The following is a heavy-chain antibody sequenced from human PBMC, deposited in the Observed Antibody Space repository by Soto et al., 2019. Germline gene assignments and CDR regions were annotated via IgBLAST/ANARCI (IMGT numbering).Heavy chain of an antibody. V-gene: IGHV4-34*01. D-gene: IGHD3-9*01. CDR1: GGSFSGYY. CDR2: IYYSGST. Sequence: PSETLSLTCAVYGGSFSGYYWCWIRQPPGKGLEWIGDIYYSGSTYYNPSLKSRVTISVDTSKNQFSLKLSSVTAADTAVYYCARHVSGYDILTGYQGYYYMDVWGKGTTVTVSS. J-gene: IGHJ6*03. CDR3: ARHVSGYDILTGYQGYYYMDV.